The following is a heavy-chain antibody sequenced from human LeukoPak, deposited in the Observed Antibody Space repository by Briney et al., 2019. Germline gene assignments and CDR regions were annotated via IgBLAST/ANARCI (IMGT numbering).Heavy chain of an antibody. Sequence: SETLSLACAVYGGSFSGYYWSWIRQPPGKGLEWIGEINRSGSTNYNPSLKSRVTISVDTSKNQFSLKLSSVTAADTAVYYCARGVVVVAVWFDPWGQGTLVTVSS. CDR1: GGSFSGYY. CDR3: ARGVVVVAVWFDP. J-gene: IGHJ5*02. V-gene: IGHV4-34*01. CDR2: INRSGST. D-gene: IGHD2-15*01.